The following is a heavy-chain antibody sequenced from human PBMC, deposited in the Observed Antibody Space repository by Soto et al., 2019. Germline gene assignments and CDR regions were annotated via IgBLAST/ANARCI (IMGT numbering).Heavy chain of an antibody. J-gene: IGHJ4*02. D-gene: IGHD1-26*01. V-gene: IGHV3-33*01. CDR3: ARDMGGGEYRGSYLGY. CDR1: GFTFSSYG. Sequence: QVQLVESGGGVVQPGRSLRLSCAASGFTFSSYGMHWVRQAPGKGLEWVAVIWYDGSNKYYADSVKGRFTISRDNSKNTLYLQMNSLRAEDTAVYYCARDMGGGEYRGSYLGYWGQGTLVTVSS. CDR2: IWYDGSNK.